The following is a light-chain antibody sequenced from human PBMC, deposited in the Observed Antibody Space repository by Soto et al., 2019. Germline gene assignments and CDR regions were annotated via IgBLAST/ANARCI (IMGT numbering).Light chain of an antibody. CDR3: QQYGSSPWT. J-gene: IGKJ1*01. Sequence: DIVLTQSPGTLSSSPGERATLSCRASQSVSSSYLAWYQQKPGQAPRLLMYLASSRAAGIPDRFSGSGSGPDFTLTISGLEPEDFAVYYCQQYGSSPWTFGQGTKVEIK. CDR2: LAS. V-gene: IGKV3-20*01. CDR1: QSVSSSY.